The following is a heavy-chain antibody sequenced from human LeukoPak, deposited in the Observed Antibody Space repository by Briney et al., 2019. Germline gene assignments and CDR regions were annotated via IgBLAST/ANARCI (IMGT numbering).Heavy chain of an antibody. D-gene: IGHD1-1*01. CDR1: GYTFSTYW. CDR2: IYPADSNP. J-gene: IGHJ4*02. Sequence: GESLKISCKGSGYTFSTYWIGWVRQMPGKGLEWMGIIYPADSNPRYSPSFQGQVTISSDKSIGTAYLQWSSLKASDSAMYYCVRHGLGTNWFGFDYWGQGTLVTVSS. V-gene: IGHV5-51*01. CDR3: VRHGLGTNWFGFDY.